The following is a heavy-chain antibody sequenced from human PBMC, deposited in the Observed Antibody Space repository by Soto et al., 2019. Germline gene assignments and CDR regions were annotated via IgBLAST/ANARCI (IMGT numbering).Heavy chain of an antibody. CDR3: AKAATGTTGTTAIDY. Sequence: VQLVESGGGLVQPGRSLRLSCAASGFTFDDYAMHWVRQAPGKGLEWVSGISWNSGSIGYADSVKGRFTISRDNAKNSLYLQMNSLRAEDTALYYCAKAATGTTGTTAIDYWGQGTLVTVSS. V-gene: IGHV3-9*01. J-gene: IGHJ4*02. D-gene: IGHD1-1*01. CDR1: GFTFDDYA. CDR2: ISWNSGSI.